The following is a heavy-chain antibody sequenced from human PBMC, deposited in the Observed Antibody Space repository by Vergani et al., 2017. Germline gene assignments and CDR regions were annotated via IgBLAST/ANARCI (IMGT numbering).Heavy chain of an antibody. CDR3: ARSHWMYGSSFDY. V-gene: IGHV1-2*04. Sequence: QVQLVQSGAEVKKPGASVKVSCKASGYTFSGYYMHWVRQAPGQGLEWMGWINPNSGGTNYAQKFQGWVTMTRDTSISTAYMELSRLRSDDTAVYFCARSHWMYGSSFDYWGQGTLVTVSS. CDR1: GYTFSGYY. CDR2: INPNSGGT. D-gene: IGHD6-6*01. J-gene: IGHJ4*02.